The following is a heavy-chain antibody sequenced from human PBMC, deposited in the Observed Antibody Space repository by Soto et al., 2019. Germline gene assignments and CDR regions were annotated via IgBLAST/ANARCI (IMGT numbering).Heavy chain of an antibody. V-gene: IGHV3-23*01. CDR1: GFTFRSYA. CDR2: VSDTGIST. J-gene: IGHJ5*01. CDR3: AKSYFDSSGFDS. D-gene: IGHD3-22*01. Sequence: EVQLLDSGGGLVQPGGSLRLSCAASGFTFRSYALSWVRQAPGKGLEWVSTVSDTGISTYYAGSVTGRFTISRDNSRNTVYLQMNSLRAEDTAVYYCAKSYFDSSGFDSWALGTLVTVSS.